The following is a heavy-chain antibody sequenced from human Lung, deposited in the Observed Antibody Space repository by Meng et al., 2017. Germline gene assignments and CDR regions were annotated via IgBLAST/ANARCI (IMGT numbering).Heavy chain of an antibody. CDR1: GFTFSNYW. J-gene: IGHJ4*02. V-gene: IGHV5-51*01. CDR2: IHPGDSDV. CDR3: AKLRYCSGATCYTPSDY. D-gene: IGHD2-2*02. Sequence: GGSLRLSCKGSGFTFSNYWIGWVRQMPGKGLEWMGIIHPGDSDVKYSPSFQGQVTFSADRSISTAFLQWSSLKASDTAMYYCAKLRYCSGATCYTPSDYWGQGTRVT.